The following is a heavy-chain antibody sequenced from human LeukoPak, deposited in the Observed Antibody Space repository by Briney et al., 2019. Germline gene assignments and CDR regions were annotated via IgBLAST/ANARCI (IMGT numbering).Heavy chain of an antibody. Sequence: SETLSLTCAVSGRSITTFYWTWIRQPPGQALGWIGYIYYTVNTKYNTSLESRVTMSIDTSKNEFSLRIYSVDATTTAVYFRASGSVVTSPDQWGQGTLITVSS. CDR3: ASGSVVTSPDQ. D-gene: IGHD2-21*02. CDR2: IYYTVNT. V-gene: IGHV4-59*01. J-gene: IGHJ4*02. CDR1: GRSITTFY.